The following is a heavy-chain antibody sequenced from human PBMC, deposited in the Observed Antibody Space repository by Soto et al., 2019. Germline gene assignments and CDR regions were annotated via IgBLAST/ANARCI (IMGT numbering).Heavy chain of an antibody. CDR3: ARTFGATSWYYYYYGMDV. CDR1: GYTFTGYY. J-gene: IGHJ6*02. CDR2: INPNSGGT. V-gene: IGHV1-2*02. D-gene: IGHD1-26*01. Sequence: QVQLVQSGAEVKKPGASVKVSCKASGYTFTGYYMHWVRQAPGQGLEWMGWINPNSGGTNYAQKFQGRVTMTRDTSISTAYMELSWLRSDDTAVYYCARTFGATSWYYYYYGMDVWGQGTTVTVSS.